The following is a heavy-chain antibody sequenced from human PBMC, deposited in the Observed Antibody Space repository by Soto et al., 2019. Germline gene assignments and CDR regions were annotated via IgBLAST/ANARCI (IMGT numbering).Heavy chain of an antibody. CDR3: ASAAAGYALDY. V-gene: IGHV1-69*02. Sequence: SVKVSCKASGGTFSSYTISWVRQAPGQGLEWMGRIIPILGIANYAQKFQGRVTITADKSTSTAYMELSSLRAEDTAVYYCASAAAGYALDYWGQGTLVTVSS. CDR1: GGTFSSYT. CDR2: IIPILGIA. J-gene: IGHJ4*02. D-gene: IGHD5-12*01.